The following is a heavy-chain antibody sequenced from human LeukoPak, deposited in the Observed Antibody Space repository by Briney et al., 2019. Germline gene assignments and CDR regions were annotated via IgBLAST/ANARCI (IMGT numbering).Heavy chain of an antibody. J-gene: IGHJ4*02. V-gene: IGHV1-2*02. CDR3: ARSVVAGSGNFDY. CDR2: ISPNSGGT. Sequence: GASVKVSCKASGYTFTGYYMHWVRQAPGQGLEWMGWISPNSGGTKTAQTFQGRVTMTRDTSISTAYMELSRPRSDDTAVYFCARSVVAGSGNFDYWGQGTLVTGSA. D-gene: IGHD6-19*01. CDR1: GYTFTGYY.